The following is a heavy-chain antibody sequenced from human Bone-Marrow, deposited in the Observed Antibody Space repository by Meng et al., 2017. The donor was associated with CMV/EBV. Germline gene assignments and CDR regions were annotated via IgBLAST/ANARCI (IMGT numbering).Heavy chain of an antibody. J-gene: IGHJ5*02. Sequence: SGGYISSYYGSWIRQPPGKGLEWIGYIYYSGSTNYNPSLKSRVTISVDTSKNQFSLKLSSVTAADTAVYYCARVVWNTAMAGDWFDPWGQGTLVTVSS. V-gene: IGHV4-59*01. CDR2: IYYSGST. CDR1: GGYISSYY. CDR3: ARVVWNTAMAGDWFDP. D-gene: IGHD5-18*01.